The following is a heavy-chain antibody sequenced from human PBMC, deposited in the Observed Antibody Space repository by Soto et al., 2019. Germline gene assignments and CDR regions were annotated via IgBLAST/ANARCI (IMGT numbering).Heavy chain of an antibody. CDR3: TTGNNGEDYYGMEV. CDR2: IKSKTDGGTT. J-gene: IGHJ6*02. CDR1: GFTFSNAW. D-gene: IGHD2-8*01. Sequence: PGGSLRLSCAASGFTFSNAWMSWVRQAPGKGLEWVGRIKSKTDGGTTDYAAPVKGRFTISRDDSKNTLYLQMNSLKTEDTAVYYCTTGNNGEDYYGMEVWGPGTTVTVSS. V-gene: IGHV3-15*01.